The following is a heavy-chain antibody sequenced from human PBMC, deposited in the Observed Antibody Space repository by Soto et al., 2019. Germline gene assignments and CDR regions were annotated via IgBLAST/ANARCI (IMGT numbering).Heavy chain of an antibody. CDR1: GFSLSTYGMG. D-gene: IGHD2-21*01. CDR2: IYWDDDK. CDR3: AHLFCRGINHDFDY. J-gene: IGHJ4*02. V-gene: IGHV2-5*02. Sequence: QITLKESGPTLVKPTQTLTLTCTFSGFSLSTYGMGMGWIRQPPVKAPEWLSVIYWDDDKRYSPSLKSRLTITKDTSKSQVVLTMPAVAPLDTATYYCAHLFCRGINHDFDYWGQGSRVTVSS.